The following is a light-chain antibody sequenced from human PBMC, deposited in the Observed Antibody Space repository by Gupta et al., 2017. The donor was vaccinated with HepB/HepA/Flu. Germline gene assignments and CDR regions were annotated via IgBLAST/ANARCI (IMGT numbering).Light chain of an antibody. V-gene: IGLV3-21*03. J-gene: IGLJ2*01. Sequence: SYVLTQPPSAAVAPGKTARITCGGNNIGSKSGYWYQQKPGQAPVLVVYDDSDRPSGIPERFSGSNSGNTATLTISRVEAGDEADDYCQVWDSSSDLVVFGGGTKLTVL. CDR3: QVWDSSSDLVV. CDR2: DDS. CDR1: NIGSKS.